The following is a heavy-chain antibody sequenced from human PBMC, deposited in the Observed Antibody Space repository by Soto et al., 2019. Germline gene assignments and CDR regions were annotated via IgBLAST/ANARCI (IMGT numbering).Heavy chain of an antibody. Sequence: ASVKVSCTVSRYTFTSYAMHWVCHAPGQRLEWMGWINAGNGNTKYSQKFQGRVTITADRSTSTAYMELSSLRSEDTAVYYCAREASRYFDWSPQPAFDIWGQGTMVTVSS. CDR2: INAGNGNT. V-gene: IGHV1-3*01. CDR3: AREASRYFDWSPQPAFDI. J-gene: IGHJ3*02. D-gene: IGHD3-9*01. CDR1: RYTFTSYA.